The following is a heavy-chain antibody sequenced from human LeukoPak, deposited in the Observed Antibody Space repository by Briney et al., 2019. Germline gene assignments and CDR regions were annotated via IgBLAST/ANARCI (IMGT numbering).Heavy chain of an antibody. J-gene: IGHJ4*02. CDR2: IYSGGST. Sequence: GGSLRPSCAASGFTVSSNYMSWVRQAPGKGLEWVSVIYSGGSTYYADSVKGRFTISRDNSKNTLYLQMNSLRAEDTAVYYCASIAAAGGYFDYWGQGTLVTVSS. D-gene: IGHD6-13*01. CDR3: ASIAAAGGYFDY. CDR1: GFTVSSNY. V-gene: IGHV3-53*01.